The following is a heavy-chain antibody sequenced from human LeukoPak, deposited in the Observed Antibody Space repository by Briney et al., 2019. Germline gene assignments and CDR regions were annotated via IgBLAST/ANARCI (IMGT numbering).Heavy chain of an antibody. J-gene: IGHJ5*02. CDR2: INPSGGST. V-gene: IGHV1-46*01. D-gene: IGHD3-22*01. CDR3: AREDHRGYYDSTPRFDP. Sequence: ASVKVSCKASGYTFTSYYMHWVRQAPGQGLEWMGIINPSGGSTSYAQKFQGRVTMTRDTSTSTVYMELSSLRSEDTAVYYCAREDHRGYYDSTPRFDPWGQGTLVTVSS. CDR1: GYTFTSYY.